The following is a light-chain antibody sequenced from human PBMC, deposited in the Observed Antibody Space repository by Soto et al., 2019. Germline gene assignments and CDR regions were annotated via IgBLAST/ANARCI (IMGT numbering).Light chain of an antibody. V-gene: IGKV3-20*01. CDR3: QQYGSPGT. CDR2: GTS. Sequence: MTQSADTLSGYPGERATLSCRASQRVSARYLAWYHQKPGQAPRLLIYGTSNRATGIPDRLSGSGSGTEFPLTISRMQPEDFAVYYCQQYGSPGTFGQGTKVDIK. CDR1: QRVSARY. J-gene: IGKJ1*01.